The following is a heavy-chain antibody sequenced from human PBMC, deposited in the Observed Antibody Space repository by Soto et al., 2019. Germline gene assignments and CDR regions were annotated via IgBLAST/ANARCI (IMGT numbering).Heavy chain of an antibody. J-gene: IGHJ6*02. V-gene: IGHV4-34*01. CDR1: GGSFSGYY. CDR3: ARARPDSAGSSLCRRLDV. D-gene: IGHD3-10*01. CDR2: INHSGST. Sequence: SETLSLTCAVYGGSFSGYYWSWIRQPPGKGLEWIGEINHSGSTNYNPSLKSRVTISVDTSKNQFSLKLSSVTAADTAVYYCARARPDSAGSSLCRRLDVWGQGTTVTVSS.